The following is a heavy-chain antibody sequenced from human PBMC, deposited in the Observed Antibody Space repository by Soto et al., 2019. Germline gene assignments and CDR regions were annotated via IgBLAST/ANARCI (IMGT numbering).Heavy chain of an antibody. CDR3: AKAPNLVTHWFDP. CDR2: INWNSGSI. Sequence: GGSLRLSFAATGITFEEFAIDWVRQAPGKGLEWVSGINWNSGSIGYADSVKGRFTISRDNAKNSLYLHLNSLRAEDTALYYCAKAPNLVTHWFDPWGQGTLVTVSS. D-gene: IGHD3-9*01. V-gene: IGHV3-9*01. J-gene: IGHJ5*02. CDR1: GITFEEFA.